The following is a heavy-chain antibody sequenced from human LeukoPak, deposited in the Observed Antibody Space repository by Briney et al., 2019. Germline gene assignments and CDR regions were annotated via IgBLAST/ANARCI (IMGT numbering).Heavy chain of an antibody. CDR1: GYTFTSYY. Sequence: ASVKVSCKASGYTFTSYYVHWVRQAPGQGLECTGIINPSGGSTSYAQKFQGRVTMTRDMSTSTVYMELGSLRSEDTAMYYCTREMVRGVYAYLGQGTLVTVSS. V-gene: IGHV1-46*01. D-gene: IGHD3-10*01. J-gene: IGHJ4*02. CDR3: TREMVRGVYAY. CDR2: INPSGGST.